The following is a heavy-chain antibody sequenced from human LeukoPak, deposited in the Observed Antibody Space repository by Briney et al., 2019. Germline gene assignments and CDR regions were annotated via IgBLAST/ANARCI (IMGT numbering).Heavy chain of an antibody. CDR1: GFTFSSYW. CDR3: AKVGDYDFWSGNDAFDI. J-gene: IGHJ3*02. Sequence: PGGSLRLSCAASGFTFSSYWMHWVRHVPGKGLVWVSRISSDGSSTSYADSVKGRFTISRDNAKNSLYLQMNSLRAEDTAVYYCAKVGDYDFWSGNDAFDIWGQGTMVTVSS. CDR2: ISSDGSST. D-gene: IGHD3-3*01. V-gene: IGHV3-74*01.